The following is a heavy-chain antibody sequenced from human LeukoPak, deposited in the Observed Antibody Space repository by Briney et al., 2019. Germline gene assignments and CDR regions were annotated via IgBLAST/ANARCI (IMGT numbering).Heavy chain of an antibody. D-gene: IGHD3-22*01. V-gene: IGHV3-23*01. J-gene: IGHJ4*02. CDR1: GFDFGTYA. Sequence: GGSLRLSCVASGFDFGTYAMSWVRQAPGKGPEWVSTVSNGGSSTYYADSVRGRFTVSRDNSKNTLYLRMNSPRAEDTATYYCAXKGGHYYHFDAWGQGTLVTVSS. CDR3: AXKGGHYYHFDA. CDR2: VSNGGSST.